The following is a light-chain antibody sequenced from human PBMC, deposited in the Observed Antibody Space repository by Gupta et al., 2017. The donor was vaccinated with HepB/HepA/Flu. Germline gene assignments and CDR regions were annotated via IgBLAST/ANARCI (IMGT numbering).Light chain of an antibody. Sequence: EIVLTQSPATLSLSPGERATLSCRASQSVSTYLAWYQQKPGQAPRLLIYDASNRATGIPARFRGSGSGTDFTLTINSLEPEDFAVYYCQQRSNWPPTFGQGTKVEIK. CDR1: QSVSTY. J-gene: IGKJ1*01. CDR2: DAS. V-gene: IGKV3-11*01. CDR3: QQRSNWPPT.